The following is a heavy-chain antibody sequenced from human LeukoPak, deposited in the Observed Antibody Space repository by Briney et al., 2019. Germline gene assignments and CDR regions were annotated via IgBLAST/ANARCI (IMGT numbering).Heavy chain of an antibody. CDR1: GYTFTGYY. CDR2: INPNSADT. J-gene: IGHJ3*02. Sequence: ASVKVSCKASGYTFTGYYIHWVRQAPGQGLEWMGWINPNSADTNYAQKFQGGVTMTRDTSISTAYMELSRLRSDDTAVYYCARETTDDAFDIWGQGTMVTVSS. V-gene: IGHV1-2*02. D-gene: IGHD4-17*01. CDR3: ARETTDDAFDI.